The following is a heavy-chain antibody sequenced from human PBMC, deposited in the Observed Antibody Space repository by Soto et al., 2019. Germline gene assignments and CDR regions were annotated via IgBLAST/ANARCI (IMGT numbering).Heavy chain of an antibody. CDR1: GGSISSYY. CDR2: IYYSGST. D-gene: IGHD2-21*02. CDR3: AREDDGGDRDYYGLDV. J-gene: IGHJ6*02. V-gene: IGHV4-59*12. Sequence: PSETLSLTCTVSGGSISSYYWSWIRQPPGKGLEWIGYIYYSGSTNYNPSLKSRVTISVDTSKNQFSLQLRSVTAADTAVYFCAREDDGGDRDYYGLDVWGQGTTVTVSS.